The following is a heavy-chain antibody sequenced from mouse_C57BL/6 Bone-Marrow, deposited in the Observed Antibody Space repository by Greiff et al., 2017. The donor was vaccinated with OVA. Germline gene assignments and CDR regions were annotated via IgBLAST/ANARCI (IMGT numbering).Heavy chain of an antibody. V-gene: IGHV10-1*01. J-gene: IGHJ4*01. CDR2: IRSKSNNYAT. CDR3: VRQEYLYAMDY. D-gene: IGHD5-1*01. Sequence: EVKLMESGGGLVQPKGSLKLSCAASGFSFNTYAMNWVRQAPGQGLEWVARIRSKSNNYATYYADSVKDRFTISRDDSESMLYLQMNNLKTEDTAMYYCVRQEYLYAMDYWGQGTSVTVSS. CDR1: GFSFNTYA.